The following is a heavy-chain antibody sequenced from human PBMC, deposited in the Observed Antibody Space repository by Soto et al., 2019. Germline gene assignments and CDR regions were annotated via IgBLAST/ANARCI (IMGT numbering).Heavy chain of an antibody. CDR3: AKNGGVICYSQSDY. D-gene: IGHD2-15*01. J-gene: IGHJ4*02. CDR1: GFTFSSYW. CDR2: INSNGNST. V-gene: IGHV3-74*01. Sequence: HPGGSLRLSCAASGFTFSSYWMHWVRQAPGKGLEWVSGINSNGNSTNYADTVKGRFTISRDNSKNTLYLQMNSLRDEDTAVYYCAKNGGVICYSQSDYWGQGTLVTVSS.